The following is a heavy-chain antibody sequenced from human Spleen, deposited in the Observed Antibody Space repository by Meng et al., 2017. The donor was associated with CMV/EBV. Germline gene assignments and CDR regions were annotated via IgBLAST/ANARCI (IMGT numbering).Heavy chain of an antibody. J-gene: IGHJ6*02. Sequence: GGSLRLSCAASGFTFSSYAMSWVRQAPGKGLEWVSAISGSGGSTYYADSVKGRFTISRDNSKNTLYLQMNSLRAEDTAVYYCTRLPGGYYYYYGMDVWGQGTTVTVSS. V-gene: IGHV3-23*01. CDR1: GFTFSSYA. D-gene: IGHD2-2*01. CDR3: TRLPGGYYYYYGMDV. CDR2: ISGSGGST.